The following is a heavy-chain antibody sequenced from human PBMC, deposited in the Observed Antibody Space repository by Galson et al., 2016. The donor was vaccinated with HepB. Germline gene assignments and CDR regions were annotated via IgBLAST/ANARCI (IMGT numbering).Heavy chain of an antibody. CDR3: ARGEMTSVTYFDY. CDR1: GGIFNNYA. J-gene: IGHJ4*02. Sequence: SVKVSCKASGGIFNNYAISWVRQAPGQGLEWMGGIIPIFGAAKYAQKFQGRVTITADELTSTAYMELSSLRSDDTAVYYCARGEMTSVTYFDYWGQGTLVTVSS. V-gene: IGHV1-69*13. CDR2: IIPIFGAA. D-gene: IGHD4-17*01.